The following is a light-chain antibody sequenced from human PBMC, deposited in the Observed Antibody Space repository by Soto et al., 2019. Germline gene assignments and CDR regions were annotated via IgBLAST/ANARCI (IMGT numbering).Light chain of an antibody. CDR2: DVT. Sequence: QSALTQPLSVSGSPGQSVTISCTGTSSDVGGYNYVSWYQQHPGKAPKLMIYDVTKRPSGVPDRFSASKFGNTASLTISGLQAEDEADYYCCSCTSTSVPRAFGGGTKLTVL. V-gene: IGLV2-11*01. CDR1: SSDVGGYNY. J-gene: IGLJ2*01. CDR3: CSCTSTSVPRA.